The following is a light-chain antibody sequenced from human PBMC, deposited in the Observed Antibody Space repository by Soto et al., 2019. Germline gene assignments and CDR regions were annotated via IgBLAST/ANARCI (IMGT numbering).Light chain of an antibody. Sequence: QSALAQPASVSRSPGQSIAISCTVTSSDVGSYNSVSWYQQYPGKAPTLMIHDVSDRPSGVSNRFSGSKSGNTASLTISGLQAEDEADYYCSSFTSSSSYVFGSGTKVTVL. CDR2: DVS. J-gene: IGLJ1*01. CDR3: SSFTSSSSYV. V-gene: IGLV2-14*03. CDR1: SSDVGSYNS.